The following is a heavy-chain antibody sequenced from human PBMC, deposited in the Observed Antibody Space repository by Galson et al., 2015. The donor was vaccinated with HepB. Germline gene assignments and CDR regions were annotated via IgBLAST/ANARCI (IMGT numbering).Heavy chain of an antibody. CDR2: IYPGDSDT. CDR1: GYSFTSYW. V-gene: IGHV5-51*01. Sequence: QSGAEVKKPGESLKISCKGSGYSFTSYWIGWVRQMPGKGLEWMGIIYPGDSDTRYSPSFQGQVTISADKSISTAYLQWSSLKASDTAMYYCARRWWLVPPGIDAFDIWGQGTMVTVSS. CDR3: ARRWWLVPPGIDAFDI. J-gene: IGHJ3*02. D-gene: IGHD6-19*01.